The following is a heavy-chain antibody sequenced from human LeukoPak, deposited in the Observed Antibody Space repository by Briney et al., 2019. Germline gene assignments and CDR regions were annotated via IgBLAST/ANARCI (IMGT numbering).Heavy chain of an antibody. J-gene: IGHJ5*02. D-gene: IGHD3-10*01. CDR2: IRCDGSNK. CDR1: GFTFSSYG. Sequence: GGSLRLSCAASGFTFSSYGMHWVRQAPGKGLEWVAFIRCDGSNKYYADSVKGRFTISRDNSKNTLYLQMNSLRAEDTAVYYCAKAYYYGSGSDLGFDPWGQGTLVTVSS. V-gene: IGHV3-30*02. CDR3: AKAYYYGSGSDLGFDP.